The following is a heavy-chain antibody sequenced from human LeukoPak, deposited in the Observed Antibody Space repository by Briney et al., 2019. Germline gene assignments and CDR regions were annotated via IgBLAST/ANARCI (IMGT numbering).Heavy chain of an antibody. CDR2: IKQDGSEK. CDR3: ARLTTSYGRDAFDI. CDR1: GFTFSSYW. V-gene: IGHV3-7*01. J-gene: IGHJ3*02. Sequence: GGSLRLSCAASGFTFSSYWMSWVRQAPGKGLEWVANIKQDGSEKYYVDSVKGRFTISRDNAKNSLYLQMNSLRAEDTAVYYCARLTTSYGRDAFDIWGQGTMVTVSS. D-gene: IGHD1-14*01.